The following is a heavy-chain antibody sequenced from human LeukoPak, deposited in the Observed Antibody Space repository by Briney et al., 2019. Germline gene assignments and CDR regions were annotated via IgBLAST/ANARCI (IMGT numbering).Heavy chain of an antibody. CDR1: GYTFTTYS. V-gene: IGHV7-4-1*02. Sequence: ASVKVSCKTSGYTFTTYSMNWVRQAPGQGLEWMGWINTNTGNPTYAQGFTGRFVFSLDTSVSTAYLQISSLKPEDTAVYYCAKGDRDIAAAGSDYWGQGTLVTVSS. J-gene: IGHJ4*02. CDR2: INTNTGNP. CDR3: AKGDRDIAAAGSDY. D-gene: IGHD6-13*01.